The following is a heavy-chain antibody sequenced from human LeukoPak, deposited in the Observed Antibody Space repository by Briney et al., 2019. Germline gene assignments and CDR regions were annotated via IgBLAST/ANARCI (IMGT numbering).Heavy chain of an antibody. V-gene: IGHV3-23*01. CDR1: GFTFTSYA. D-gene: IGHD1-1*01. Sequence: GGSLRLSCAASGFTFTSYAMRWVRLTPGKGLEWVSFITDTSVGDSTYYAASVRGRFTISRDSSKSKLYLQMNSLRAEDTAVYYCTKVSTTGVGGRGYFDQWGQGTQVTVSS. CDR3: TKVSTTGVGGRGYFDQ. J-gene: IGHJ4*02. CDR2: ITDTSVGDST.